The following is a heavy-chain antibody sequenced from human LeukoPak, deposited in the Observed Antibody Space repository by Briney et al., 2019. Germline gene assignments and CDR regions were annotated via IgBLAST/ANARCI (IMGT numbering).Heavy chain of an antibody. J-gene: IGHJ4*02. CDR2: VYYSGTT. Sequence: SETLSLTCTVSGGSTSSSSYYWAWIRQPPGKGLEWIGNVYYSGTTYYNPSLKSRVTISIDTSKNQFSLKPSSVTAADTALYFCARRIMGSSSMDSWGQGTLVTVSS. CDR3: ARRIMGSSSMDS. CDR1: GGSTSSSSYY. D-gene: IGHD6-6*01. V-gene: IGHV4-39*07.